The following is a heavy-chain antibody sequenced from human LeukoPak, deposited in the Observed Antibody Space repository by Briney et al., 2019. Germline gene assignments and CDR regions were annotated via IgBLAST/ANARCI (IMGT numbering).Heavy chain of an antibody. CDR2: ISSSSSYI. D-gene: IGHD3-10*01. CDR3: ARDREYGSGSNWFDP. J-gene: IGHJ5*02. V-gene: IGHV3-21*01. Sequence: GGSLRLSCAASGFTFSSYSMNWVRQAPGKGLEWVSSISSSSSYIYYADSVKGRFTISRDNAKNSLYLQMNSLRAEDTAVYYCARDREYGSGSNWFDPWGQGTLVTVSS. CDR1: GFTFSSYS.